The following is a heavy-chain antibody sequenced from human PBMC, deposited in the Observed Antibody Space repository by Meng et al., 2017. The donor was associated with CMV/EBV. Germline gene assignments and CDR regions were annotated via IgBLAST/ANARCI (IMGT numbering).Heavy chain of an antibody. D-gene: IGHD6-19*01. CDR3: AKASFKGYSSGWYFTY. Sequence: SLKISCAASGFTFDDYAMHWVRQAPGKGLEWVSGISWNSGSIGYADSVKGRFTISRDNAKNSLYLQMNSLRAEDTALYYCAKASFKGYSSGWYFTYWGQGTLVTVSS. CDR2: ISWNSGSI. V-gene: IGHV3-9*01. J-gene: IGHJ4*02. CDR1: GFTFDDYA.